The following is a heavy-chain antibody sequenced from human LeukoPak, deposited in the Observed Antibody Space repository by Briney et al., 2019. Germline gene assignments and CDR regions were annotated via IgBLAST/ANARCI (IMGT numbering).Heavy chain of an antibody. CDR1: GFTFSSYG. CDR3: AKDEVPGRGGYYFDY. V-gene: IGHV3-33*06. D-gene: IGHD2-2*01. CDR2: IWYDGSNK. J-gene: IGHJ4*02. Sequence: GGSLRLSCAASGFTFSSYGMHWVRQAPGKGLEWVAVIWYDGSNKYYADSVKGRFTISRDNSKNTLYLQMNSLRAEDTAVYYCAKDEVPGRGGYYFDYWGQGTLVTVSS.